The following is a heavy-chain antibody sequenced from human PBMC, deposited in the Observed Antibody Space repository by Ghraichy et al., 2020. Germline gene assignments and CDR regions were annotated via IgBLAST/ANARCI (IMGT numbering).Heavy chain of an antibody. V-gene: IGHV3-23*01. D-gene: IGHD4-17*01. Sequence: GESLNISCAASGFTFSSYAMSWVRQAPGKGLEWVSAISGSGGSTYYADSVKGRFTISRDNSKNTLYLQMNSLRAEDTAVYYCAKNHGDYGFWYFDLWGRGTLVTVSS. CDR1: GFTFSSYA. CDR3: AKNHGDYGFWYFDL. CDR2: ISGSGGST. J-gene: IGHJ2*01.